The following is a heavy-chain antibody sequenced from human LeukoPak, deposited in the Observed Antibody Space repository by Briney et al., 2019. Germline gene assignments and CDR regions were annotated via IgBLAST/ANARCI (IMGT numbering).Heavy chain of an antibody. V-gene: IGHV3-66*01. CDR2: IYGGDST. J-gene: IGHJ2*01. D-gene: IGHD2/OR15-2a*01. CDR3: ARVHLGRTFHWYFDL. CDR1: GFTVRNNY. Sequence: SGGSLRLSCAASGFTVRNNYVSWVRQAPGKGLEWVSLIYGGDSTYYADSVKGRFAISRDNSKNTLYLQMNSLRAEDTAVYYCARVHLGRTFHWYFDLWGRGTLVTVAS.